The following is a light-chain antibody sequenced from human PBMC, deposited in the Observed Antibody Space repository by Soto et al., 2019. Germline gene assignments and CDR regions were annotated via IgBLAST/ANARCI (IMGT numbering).Light chain of an antibody. J-gene: IGKJ1*01. CDR3: QQYGTSPWT. Sequence: EIVLTQSPGTLSLSPGERATLSCRASQSVSSSFLAWYQQKPGQAARLLIYGASSRATGIPDRFSGSGSGTDFTLTISRLEPEAFAVYYCQQYGTSPWTFGQGTKVEIK. CDR2: GAS. CDR1: QSVSSSF. V-gene: IGKV3-20*01.